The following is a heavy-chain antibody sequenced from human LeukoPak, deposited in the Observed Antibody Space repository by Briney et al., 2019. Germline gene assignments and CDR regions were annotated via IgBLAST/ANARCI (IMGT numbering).Heavy chain of an antibody. CDR3: ARVERPGIAVAVDFDY. Sequence: ASVKVSCKASGYTFTGYYMHWVRQAPGQGLEWMGWINPNSGGTNYAQKFQGRVTMTRDTSISTAYMALSRLRSDDTAVYYCARVERPGIAVAVDFDYWGQGTLVTVSS. CDR2: INPNSGGT. V-gene: IGHV1-2*02. J-gene: IGHJ4*02. CDR1: GYTFTGYY. D-gene: IGHD6-19*01.